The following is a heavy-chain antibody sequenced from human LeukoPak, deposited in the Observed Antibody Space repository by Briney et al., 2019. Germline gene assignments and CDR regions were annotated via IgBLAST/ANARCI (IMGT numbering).Heavy chain of an antibody. D-gene: IGHD2-21*01. J-gene: IGHJ4*02. CDR2: TKKDGSEK. CDR1: GFTFGTYW. CDR3: VREGYFVFDF. Sequence: GGSLRLSCGASGFTFGTYWMSWVRQAPGKGLEWVANTKKDGSEKYYVDSVKGHFTISRDNAKNSLYLQMNSLRVEDTAVYYCVREGYFVFDFWGQGALVTVSS. V-gene: IGHV3-7*03.